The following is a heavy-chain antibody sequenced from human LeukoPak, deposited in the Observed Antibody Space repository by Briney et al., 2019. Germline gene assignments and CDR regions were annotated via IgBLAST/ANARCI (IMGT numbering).Heavy chain of an antibody. J-gene: IGHJ6*03. CDR1: GGSLSSGSYY. Sequence: TLSLTCTVSGGSLSSGSYYWSWIRQPAGKGLEWIGRIYTSGSTNYNPSLKSRVTMSLDKSNNQFSLKLSSVTAADTAVYSCAREGSRRLYMDVWGKGTTVIVSS. V-gene: IGHV4-61*02. CDR3: AREGSRRLYMDV. CDR2: IYTSGST. D-gene: IGHD1-26*01.